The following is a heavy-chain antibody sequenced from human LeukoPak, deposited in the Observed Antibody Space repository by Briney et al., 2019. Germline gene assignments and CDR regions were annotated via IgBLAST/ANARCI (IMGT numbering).Heavy chain of an antibody. CDR3: ARAVRGYFDY. J-gene: IGHJ4*02. CDR2: ISTSGST. Sequence: PSETLSLTCTVSGGSISSYYWSWIRQPAEKGLEWIGRISTSGSTNYNPSLKSRVTMSIDTSKNQFSLKLSSVTAADTAVYYCARAVRGYFDYWGQGTLVTVSS. CDR1: GGSISSYY. D-gene: IGHD3-10*01. V-gene: IGHV4-4*07.